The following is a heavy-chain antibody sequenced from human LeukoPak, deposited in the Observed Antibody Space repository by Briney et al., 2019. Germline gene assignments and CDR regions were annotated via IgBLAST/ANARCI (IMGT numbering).Heavy chain of an antibody. CDR3: ARAPLLLWFGESMYYFDY. Sequence: KTSETLSLTCTVSGGSISSGGYYWSWIRQPPGKGLEWIGYIYHSGSTYYNPSLKSRVTISVDRSKNQFSLKLSSVTAADTAVYYCARAPLLLWFGESMYYFDYWGQGTLVTVSS. J-gene: IGHJ4*02. D-gene: IGHD3-10*01. CDR1: GGSISSGGYY. V-gene: IGHV4-30-2*01. CDR2: IYHSGST.